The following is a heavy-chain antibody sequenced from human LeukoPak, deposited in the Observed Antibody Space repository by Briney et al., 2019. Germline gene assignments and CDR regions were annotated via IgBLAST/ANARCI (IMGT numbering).Heavy chain of an antibody. Sequence: SETLSLTCTVSGGSISSSSYYWGWIRQPPGKGLEWIGNIYYSGSTYYNPSLKSRVTISVDTSKNQFSLKLSSVTAADTAVYYCARGGQLWLGVYAFDIWGQGKMVTVSS. V-gene: IGHV4-39*07. D-gene: IGHD3-10*01. CDR3: ARGGQLWLGVYAFDI. J-gene: IGHJ3*02. CDR2: IYYSGST. CDR1: GGSISSSSYY.